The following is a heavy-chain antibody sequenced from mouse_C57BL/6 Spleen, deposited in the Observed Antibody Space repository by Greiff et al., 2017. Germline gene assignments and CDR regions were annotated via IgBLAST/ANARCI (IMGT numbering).Heavy chain of an antibody. V-gene: IGHV14-4*01. J-gene: IGHJ3*01. CDR3: TTGTTDAWFAY. D-gene: IGHD1-1*01. CDR2: IDPENGDT. CDR1: GFNIKDDY. Sequence: DVQLQESGAELVRPGASVKLSCTASGFNIKDDYMHWVKQRPEQGLEWIGWIDPENGDTEYASKFQGKATITADTSSNTAYLQLSSLTSEDTAVYYCTTGTTDAWFAYWGQGTLVTVSA.